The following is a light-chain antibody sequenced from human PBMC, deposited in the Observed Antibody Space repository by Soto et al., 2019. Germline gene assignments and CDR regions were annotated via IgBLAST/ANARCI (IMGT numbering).Light chain of an antibody. CDR2: DAS. CDR3: QQRSNWPIT. Sequence: EIVLTQSPGTLSLSPGERATLSCRASQSVTSNYLAWYQQKPGQAPRLLIYDASNRATGTPARFSGSGSGTDFTLTISSLEPEDFAVYYCQQRSNWPITFGQGTRLEIK. CDR1: QSVTSNY. V-gene: IGKV3D-20*02. J-gene: IGKJ5*01.